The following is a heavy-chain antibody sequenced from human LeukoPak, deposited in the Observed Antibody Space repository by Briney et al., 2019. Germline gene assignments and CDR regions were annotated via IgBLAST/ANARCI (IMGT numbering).Heavy chain of an antibody. CDR2: ISSDGKRT. Sequence: GGSLRLSCAASGFPFSSYWMHWVRQAPGKGLVWVSRISSDGKRTDYAESVKGRFIISRDNAKNTLDLQMNSLRVEDTALYYCXRGASSGYRIDYWGQGTLVPVSS. V-gene: IGHV3-74*01. CDR3: XRGASSGYRIDY. J-gene: IGHJ4*02. D-gene: IGHD3-10*01. CDR1: GFPFSSYW.